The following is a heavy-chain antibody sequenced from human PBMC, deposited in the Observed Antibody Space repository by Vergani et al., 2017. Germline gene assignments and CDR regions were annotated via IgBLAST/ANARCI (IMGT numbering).Heavy chain of an antibody. Sequence: QVQLQESGPGLVKPSETLSLTCTVSGYSISSGYYWGWIRQPPGKGVEWIGSIYHSGSTYYNPSLKSRVTISVDTSKNQFSLKLRSVTAADTAVYFCARVMYRDEASTGYRLEGMDIWGQGTTVTISS. D-gene: IGHD3-9*01. CDR1: GYSISSGYY. V-gene: IGHV4-38-2*02. CDR3: ARVMYRDEASTGYRLEGMDI. CDR2: IYHSGST. J-gene: IGHJ6*02.